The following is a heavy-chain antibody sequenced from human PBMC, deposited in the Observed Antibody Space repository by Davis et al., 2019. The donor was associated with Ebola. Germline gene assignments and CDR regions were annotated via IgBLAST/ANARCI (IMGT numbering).Heavy chain of an antibody. CDR3: AVGSSGI. J-gene: IGHJ3*02. CDR1: GGTFSSYA. Sequence: ASVKVSCKASGGTFSSYAISWVRQATGQGLEWMGWMNPNSGNTGYAQKFQGRVTMTRNTSISTAYMELSSLRSEDTAVYYCAVGSSGIWGQGTMVTVSS. V-gene: IGHV1-8*02. CDR2: MNPNSGNT. D-gene: IGHD3-22*01.